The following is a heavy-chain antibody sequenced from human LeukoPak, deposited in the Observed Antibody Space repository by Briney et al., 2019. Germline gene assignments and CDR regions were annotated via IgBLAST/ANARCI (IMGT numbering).Heavy chain of an antibody. J-gene: IGHJ4*02. CDR2: ISYDGSNK. D-gene: IGHD3-9*01. V-gene: IGHV3-30*18. Sequence: GGSLRLSCAASGFTFSSYGMHWVRQAPGKGLEWVAVISYDGSNKYYADSVKGRFTISRDNSKNTLYLQMTSLRAEDTAVYYCANADDILTGYAAYGGQGTLVTVSS. CDR1: GFTFSSYG. CDR3: ANADDILTGYAAY.